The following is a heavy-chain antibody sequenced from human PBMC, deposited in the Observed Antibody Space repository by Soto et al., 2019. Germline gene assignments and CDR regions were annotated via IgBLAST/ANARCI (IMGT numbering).Heavy chain of an antibody. J-gene: IGHJ2*01. CDR1: GGSLSSGNNY. CDR3: ARGPPGYWFFDL. V-gene: IGHV4-31*03. Sequence: QVQLQESGPGLVKPSQTLSLTCTVSGGSLSSGNNYWSWIRQRPGKGLEWIGYIYHSGSTYSNPSLKSRFTLSVDTSNNQFSLKVYSVTAADSAVYHCARGPPGYWFFDLWGRGTLVTVSP. CDR2: IYHSGST.